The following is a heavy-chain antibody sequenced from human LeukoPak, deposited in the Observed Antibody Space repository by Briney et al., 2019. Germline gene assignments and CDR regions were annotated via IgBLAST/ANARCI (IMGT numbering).Heavy chain of an antibody. Sequence: PGGSLRLSCAASGFTFSSYGMHWVRQAPGKGLEWVAFIRYDGSNKYYADSVKGRFTISRDNSKNTLYLQMNSLRAEDTAVYYCAKDSSGWYVGGYFDYWGQGTLVTVSS. V-gene: IGHV3-30*02. CDR1: GFTFSSYG. J-gene: IGHJ4*02. D-gene: IGHD6-19*01. CDR2: IRYDGSNK. CDR3: AKDSSGWYVGGYFDY.